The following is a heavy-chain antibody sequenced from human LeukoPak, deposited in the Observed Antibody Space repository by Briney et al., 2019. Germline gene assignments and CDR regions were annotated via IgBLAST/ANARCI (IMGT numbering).Heavy chain of an antibody. V-gene: IGHV3-53*04. J-gene: IGHJ5*02. CDR1: GFTVSSNY. CDR2: IYSGGST. Sequence: GGSLRLSCAASGFTVSSNYVSWVRQAPGKALEWVSVIYSGGSTYYADSVKGRFTISRHNSKNTLYLQMNSLRAEDTAVYYCARLNDYAWFDPWGQGTLVTVSS. D-gene: IGHD4-17*01. CDR3: ARLNDYAWFDP.